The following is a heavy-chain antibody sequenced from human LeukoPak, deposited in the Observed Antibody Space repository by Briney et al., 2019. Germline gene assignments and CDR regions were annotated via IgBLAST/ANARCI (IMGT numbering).Heavy chain of an antibody. V-gene: IGHV3-30-3*02. J-gene: IGHJ4*02. Sequence: GRSLRLSCAASGFTFSNYAMHWVRQAPGKGLEWVAVISYDGTNKYYADSVKGRFTISRDNSMNTLYLQMNSLRAEDTAVYYCAKSKVAQNRFDYWGQGTLVTVSS. CDR2: ISYDGTNK. CDR1: GFTFSNYA. D-gene: IGHD2-15*01. CDR3: AKSKVAQNRFDY.